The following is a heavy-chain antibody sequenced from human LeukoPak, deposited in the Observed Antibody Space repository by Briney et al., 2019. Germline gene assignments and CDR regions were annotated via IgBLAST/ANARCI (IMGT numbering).Heavy chain of an antibody. CDR3: AREWLRFHYFDY. J-gene: IGHJ4*02. Sequence: SETLSLTCSVSDDSITMYYWTWIRQPPGKGPEWIGYIYYTGTTNYNPSLKSRVTISLDTSKTQFSLKLSSVTAADTAVYYCAREWLRFHYFDYWGQGTLVTVSS. V-gene: IGHV4-59*01. CDR2: IYYTGTT. D-gene: IGHD5-12*01. CDR1: DDSITMYY.